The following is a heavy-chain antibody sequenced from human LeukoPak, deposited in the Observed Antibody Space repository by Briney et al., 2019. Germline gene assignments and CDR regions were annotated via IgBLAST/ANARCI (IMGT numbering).Heavy chain of an antibody. V-gene: IGHV3-30*02. J-gene: IGHJ6*03. CDR2: IRYDGSNK. CDR1: GFTFSSYG. D-gene: IGHD3-10*01. CDR3: AKDILRGYYGSGSYYNSGSYYYYMDV. Sequence: GGSLRLSCAASGFTFSSYGMHWVRQAPGKGLEWVAFIRYDGSNKYYADSVKGRFTISRDNSKNTLYLQMNSLRAEDTAVYYCAKDILRGYYGSGSYYNSGSYYYYMDVWGKGTTVTISS.